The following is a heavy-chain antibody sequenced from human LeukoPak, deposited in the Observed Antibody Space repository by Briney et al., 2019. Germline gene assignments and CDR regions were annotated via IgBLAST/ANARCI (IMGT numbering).Heavy chain of an antibody. Sequence: GGSLRLSCAASGFTFSTCSMNWVRQAPGKGLEWISYISSGSATIYYADSVRGRFTISRDNAKNSLYLQMNSLRAEDTAVYCCVRSKTAWYYFDYWGQGTLVTVSS. V-gene: IGHV3-48*04. CDR3: VRSKTAWYYFDY. CDR1: GFTFSTCS. CDR2: ISSGSATI. J-gene: IGHJ4*02. D-gene: IGHD2-8*02.